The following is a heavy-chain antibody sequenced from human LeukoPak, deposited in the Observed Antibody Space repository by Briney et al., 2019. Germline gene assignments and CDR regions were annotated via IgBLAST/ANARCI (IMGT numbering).Heavy chain of an antibody. D-gene: IGHD6-19*01. CDR2: MNPNSGNT. CDR1: GYTFTSYD. V-gene: IGHV1-8*01. Sequence: ASVKVSCKASGYTFTSYDINWVRQATGQGLEWMGWMNPNSGNTGYAQKFQGRVTMTRNTSISTAYMELSSLRSEDTAVYYCAKVRRAGTSAFDIWGQGTMVTVSS. J-gene: IGHJ3*02. CDR3: AKVRRAGTSAFDI.